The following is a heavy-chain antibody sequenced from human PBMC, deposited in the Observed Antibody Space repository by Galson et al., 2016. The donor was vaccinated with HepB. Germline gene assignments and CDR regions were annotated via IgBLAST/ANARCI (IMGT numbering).Heavy chain of an antibody. Sequence: SLRLSCAASGFNFNNYTINWVRQAPGKGLEWISYISSGSSIIYYADSVRGRFTISRDSAKNSVYLQMNSLRDEDTAVNYCARSPDSSTWYMSWYFDLWGRGTLVTVSS. J-gene: IGHJ2*01. CDR1: GFNFNNYT. D-gene: IGHD6-13*01. CDR2: ISSGSSII. V-gene: IGHV3-48*02. CDR3: ARSPDSSTWYMSWYFDL.